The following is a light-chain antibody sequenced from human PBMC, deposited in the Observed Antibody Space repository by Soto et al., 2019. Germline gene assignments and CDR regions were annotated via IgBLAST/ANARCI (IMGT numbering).Light chain of an antibody. CDR2: AAS. V-gene: IGKV1-6*01. CDR3: LQDYNYLWT. Sequence: AIQMTQSPSSLSASVGDRVTITCRTSQGIRNDLGWYQQKPGKAPKLLIYAASSLQSGVPSRFSGSGSGTDFTITISSLQPEEFATYYCLQDYNYLWTFGQGTKVEIK. CDR1: QGIRND. J-gene: IGKJ1*01.